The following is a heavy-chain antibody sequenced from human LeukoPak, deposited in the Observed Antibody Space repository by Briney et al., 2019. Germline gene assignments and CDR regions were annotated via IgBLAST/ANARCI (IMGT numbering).Heavy chain of an antibody. CDR2: ITGGRSK. CDR3: AKDRLRGDYADY. V-gene: IGHV3-23*01. Sequence: QSGGSLRLSCAASGFTFNKYAMNWVRQAPGRGLEWVSGITGGRSKYYADSVKGRFTISRDDSKNTLFLQMNSLRAEDTAVYYCAKDRLRGDYADYWGQGTLVTVSS. CDR1: GFTFNKYA. J-gene: IGHJ4*02. D-gene: IGHD4-17*01.